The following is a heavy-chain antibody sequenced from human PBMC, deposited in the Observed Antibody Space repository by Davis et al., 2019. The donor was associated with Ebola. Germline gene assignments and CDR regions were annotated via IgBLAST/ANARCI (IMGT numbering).Heavy chain of an antibody. J-gene: IGHJ3*02. CDR1: GGSISSYY. CDR3: ARGRHYYDSSGSNLRDAFDI. V-gene: IGHV4-59*08. Sequence: SETLSLTCTVSGGSISSYYWSWIRQPPGKGLEWIGYIYYSGSTNYNPSLKSRVTISVDTSKNQFSLKLSSVTAEDTAVYYCARGRHYYDSSGSNLRDAFDIWGQGTMVTVSS. CDR2: IYYSGST. D-gene: IGHD3-22*01.